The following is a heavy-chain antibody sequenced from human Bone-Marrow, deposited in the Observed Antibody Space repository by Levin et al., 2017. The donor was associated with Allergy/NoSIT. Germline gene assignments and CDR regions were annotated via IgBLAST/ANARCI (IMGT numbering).Heavy chain of an antibody. CDR1: GFTFSSYA. J-gene: IGHJ6*02. D-gene: IGHD6-6*01. CDR3: ARDLSSGSSGHYYYYYGMDV. V-gene: IGHV3-30-3*01. CDR2: ISYDGSNK. Sequence: HAGGSLRLSCAASGFTFSSYAMHWVRQAPGKGLEWVAVISYDGSNKYYADSVKGRFTISRDNSKNTLYLQMNSLRAEDTAVYYCARDLSSGSSGHYYYYYGMDVWGQGTTVTVSS.